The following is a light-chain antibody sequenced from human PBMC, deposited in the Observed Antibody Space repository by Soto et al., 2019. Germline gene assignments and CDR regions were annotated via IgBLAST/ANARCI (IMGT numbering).Light chain of an antibody. V-gene: IGKV1-33*01. Sequence: DVQRTQSPSSLSASVGDRVTITCQASQDITTYLHWYQQKPGKAPKLLISDASSLAPGVPSRFSGSGSGTDFSFTISSLQPEDSGIYYCQQYYDPPPLTFGGGSTVE. CDR3: QQYYDPPPLT. J-gene: IGKJ4*01. CDR1: QDITTY. CDR2: DAS.